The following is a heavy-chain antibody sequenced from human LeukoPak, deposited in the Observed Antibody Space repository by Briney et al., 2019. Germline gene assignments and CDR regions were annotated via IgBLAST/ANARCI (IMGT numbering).Heavy chain of an antibody. CDR3: ALYDSSSDDAFDI. CDR2: IYYSGST. D-gene: IGHD3-22*01. Sequence: SETLSLTCTVSGGSISSYYWSWIRQPPGKGLEWIGYIYYSGSTNYNPSLKSRVTISVDTSKNQFSLKLSSVTAADTAVYYCALYDSSSDDAFDIWGQGTMVTVSS. V-gene: IGHV4-59*08. CDR1: GGSISSYY. J-gene: IGHJ3*02.